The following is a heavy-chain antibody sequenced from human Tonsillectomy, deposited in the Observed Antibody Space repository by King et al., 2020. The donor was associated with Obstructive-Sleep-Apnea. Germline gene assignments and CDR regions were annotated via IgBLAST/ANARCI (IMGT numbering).Heavy chain of an antibody. J-gene: IGHJ4*02. CDR2: IYSGGIT. CDR1: GFTVGSNY. D-gene: IGHD3-10*01. CDR3: ARDVNYYDSGSSLDY. V-gene: IGHV3-66*01. Sequence: QLVESGGGLVQPGGSLRLSCAASGFTVGSNYMSWVRQAPGKGLAWVSIIYSGGITYYADSVQGRFTISRDNSKNTQYLQMNSLRAEDTAVYYCARDVNYYDSGSSLDYWGQGTLVTVSS.